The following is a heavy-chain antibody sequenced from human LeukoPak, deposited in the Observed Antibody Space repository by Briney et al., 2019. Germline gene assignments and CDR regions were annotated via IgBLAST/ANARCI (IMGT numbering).Heavy chain of an antibody. Sequence: PSETLSLTCAVSGGSISSSNWWSWVRQPPGKGLEWIGEIYHSGSTNYKSSLKSRVTISVDTSKNQFSLKLNSVTAADTAVYYCARTTEGGYTYGYFYYYYMDVWGKGTTVTISS. CDR3: ARTTEGGYTYGYFYYYYMDV. V-gene: IGHV4-4*02. CDR1: GGSISSSNW. CDR2: IYHSGST. J-gene: IGHJ6*03. D-gene: IGHD5-18*01.